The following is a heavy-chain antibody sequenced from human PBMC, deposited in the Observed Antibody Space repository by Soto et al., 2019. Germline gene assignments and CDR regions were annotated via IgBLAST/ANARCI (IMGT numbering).Heavy chain of an antibody. CDR3: ARGLSGYDFRSYWYFDL. D-gene: IGHD5-12*01. CDR2: IIPIFGTA. Sequence: QVQLVQSGAEVKKPGSSVKVSCKASGGTFSSYAISWVRHAPGQGLEWMGGIIPIFGTANYAQKFQGRVTITADESTSTAYMELSSLRSEDTAVYYCARGLSGYDFRSYWYFDLWGRGTLVTVSS. CDR1: GGTFSSYA. V-gene: IGHV1-69*01. J-gene: IGHJ2*01.